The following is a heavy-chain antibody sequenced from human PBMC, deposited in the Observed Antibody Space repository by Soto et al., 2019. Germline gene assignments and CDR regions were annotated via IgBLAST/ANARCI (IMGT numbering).Heavy chain of an antibody. Sequence: ASVKVSCKASGYTFTSNGISWVRQAPGQGLEWLAWISIYNGNTQYAQKVQGRVTMTTDTSTNTAYMELRSLRDDDTAVYFCARQYLSSGGCFFDPWGQGTLVTVSS. V-gene: IGHV1-18*04. CDR2: ISIYNGNT. J-gene: IGHJ5*02. D-gene: IGHD2-15*01. CDR1: GYTFTSNG. CDR3: ARQYLSSGGCFFDP.